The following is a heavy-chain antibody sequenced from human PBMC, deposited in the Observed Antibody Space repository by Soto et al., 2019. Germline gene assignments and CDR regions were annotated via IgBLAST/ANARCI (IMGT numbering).Heavy chain of an antibody. CDR3: TRQHHTRIGAMVTD. D-gene: IGHD5-18*01. CDR1: GFTFSGSA. J-gene: IGHJ4*02. CDR2: IRSKANSYAT. V-gene: IGHV3-73*01. Sequence: GGSLRLSCAASGFTFSGSAMHWVRQASGKGLEWVGRIRSKANSYATAYAASVKGRFTISRDDSKNTAYLQMNSLKTEDTAVYYCTRQHHTRIGAMVTDWGQGTLVTVSS.